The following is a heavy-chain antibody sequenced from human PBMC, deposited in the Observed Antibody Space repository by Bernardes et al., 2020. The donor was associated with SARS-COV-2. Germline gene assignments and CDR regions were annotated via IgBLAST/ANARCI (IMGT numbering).Heavy chain of an antibody. J-gene: IGHJ6*02. CDR1: GFTFSNYW. Sequence: GGSLRLSCAASGFTFSNYWMSWVRQAPGKGLEWVANIKQDASDKYYLDSVKGRFTIFRDNAKNSLYLQMNSLRVEDTALYFCARDLDSGMDVWSQGTTVTVS. CDR3: ARDLDSGMDV. V-gene: IGHV3-7*01. CDR2: IKQDASDK.